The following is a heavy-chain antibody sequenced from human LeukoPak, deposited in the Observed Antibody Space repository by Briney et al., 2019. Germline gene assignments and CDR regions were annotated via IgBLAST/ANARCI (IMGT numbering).Heavy chain of an antibody. CDR2: IYYSGST. V-gene: IGHV4-61*08. CDR1: GGSISSGGYY. Sequence: SQTLSLTCTVSGGSISSGGYYWSWIRQHPGKGLEWIGYIYYSGSTSYNPSLKSRVTISVDTSKNQFSLKLSSVTAADTAVYYCARGKRPLYYYYYMDVWGKGTTVTVSS. CDR3: ARGKRPLYYYYYMDV. J-gene: IGHJ6*03.